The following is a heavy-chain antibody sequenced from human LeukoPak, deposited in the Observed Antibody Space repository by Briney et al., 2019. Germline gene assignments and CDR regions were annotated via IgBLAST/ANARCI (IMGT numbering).Heavy chain of an antibody. CDR3: ATRGGGSYVGY. CDR1: GYPFTDYY. Sequence: ASVKVSCKASGYPFTDYYIHWVRQAPGQGLEWMAGINPNTGGTNYAQKFRGRVTMTRDTSVSTAYMEVSRLSSDDTAVYYCATRGGGSYVGYWGQGTLVTVSS. CDR2: INPNTGGT. D-gene: IGHD2-15*01. J-gene: IGHJ4*02. V-gene: IGHV1-2*02.